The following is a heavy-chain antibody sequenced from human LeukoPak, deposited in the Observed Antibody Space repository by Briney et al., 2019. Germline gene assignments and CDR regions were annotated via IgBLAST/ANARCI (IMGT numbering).Heavy chain of an antibody. Sequence: GASVTVPCTASGGTFSGYAISWVRQAPGQGLEWMGGIIPIFGTANYAQKFQGRVTITADKSTSTAYMELSSLRSEDTAVYYCARAGNWNDGCFDYWGQGTLVTVSS. CDR1: GGTFSGYA. CDR2: IIPIFGTA. CDR3: ARAGNWNDGCFDY. D-gene: IGHD1-1*01. V-gene: IGHV1-69*06. J-gene: IGHJ4*02.